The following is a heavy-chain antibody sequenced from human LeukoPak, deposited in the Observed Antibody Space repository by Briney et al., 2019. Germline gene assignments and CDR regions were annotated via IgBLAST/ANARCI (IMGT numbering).Heavy chain of an antibody. D-gene: IGHD1-26*01. CDR2: ITTAADT. CDR1: KFTFSFYD. CDR3: VRVRVGSGAFDI. Sequence: GGSLRLSCAAAKFTFSFYDMHWVRQGPGKGLEWVSGITTAADTYYAGSVKGRFTISREDARNLLFLQMNSLRAGDTAVYYCVRVRVGSGAFDIWGQGTMVTVSS. J-gene: IGHJ3*02. V-gene: IGHV3-13*01.